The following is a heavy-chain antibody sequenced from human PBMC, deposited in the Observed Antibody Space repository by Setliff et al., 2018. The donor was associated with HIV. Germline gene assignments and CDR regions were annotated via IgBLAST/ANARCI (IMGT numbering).Heavy chain of an antibody. CDR3: ARAPRLTMIRGVFDY. J-gene: IGHJ4*02. CDR2: IDSNNGNR. Sequence: GASVKVSCKASGYSLSTYAISWVRQAPGQGLEWMGWIDSNNGNRNFAQKFRGRVTMTTDESRSIVYMEVSSLRSEDTAVYYCARAPRLTMIRGVFDYWGQGTLVTVSS. V-gene: IGHV1-18*01. CDR1: GYSLSTYA. D-gene: IGHD3-10*01.